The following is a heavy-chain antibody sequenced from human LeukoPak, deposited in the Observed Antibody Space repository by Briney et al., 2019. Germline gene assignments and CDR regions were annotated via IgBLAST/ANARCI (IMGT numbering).Heavy chain of an antibody. D-gene: IGHD1-26*01. CDR2: INPNSGGT. CDR1: GYTFTSYS. CDR3: ARDGGSYVDY. Sequence: ASVKVSCKASGYTFTSYSIRWVRQAPGQGLEWMGWINPNSGGTNYAQKFQGWVTMTRDTSISTAYMELSRLRSDDTAVYYCARDGGSYVDYWGQGTLVTVSS. V-gene: IGHV1-2*04. J-gene: IGHJ4*02.